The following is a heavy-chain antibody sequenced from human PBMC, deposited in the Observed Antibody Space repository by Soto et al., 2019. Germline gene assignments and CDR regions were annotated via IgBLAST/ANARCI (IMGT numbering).Heavy chain of an antibody. D-gene: IGHD3-3*01. CDR2: IYTSGST. Sequence: LSLTCAVADGSMGKNDYSWIRPPARKGLAWIGRIYTSGSTNYNPSLKSRVTMSVDTSKNQFSLKLSSVTAADTAVYYCAREYYDFWSGSRGAYYYVMDVSGQGATVTVS. CDR3: AREYYDFWSGSRGAYYYVMDV. CDR1: DGSMGKND. V-gene: IGHV4-4*07. J-gene: IGHJ6*02.